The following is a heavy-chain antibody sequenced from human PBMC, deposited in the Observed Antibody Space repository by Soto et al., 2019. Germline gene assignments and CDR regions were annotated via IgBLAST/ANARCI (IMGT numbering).Heavy chain of an antibody. D-gene: IGHD3-10*01. J-gene: IGHJ4*02. CDR2: INAGNGNT. CDR1: GYTFTSYA. V-gene: IGHV1-3*01. Sequence: QVQLVQSGAEVKKPGASVKVSCKASGYTFTSYAMHWVRQAPGQRLEWMGWINAGNGNTKYSEKFQGGVTITRDTSASTVYMELSSLRAEDTAVYYCARGRITLVRGCNRRFDYWGQGALVSASS. CDR3: ARGRITLVRGCNRRFDY.